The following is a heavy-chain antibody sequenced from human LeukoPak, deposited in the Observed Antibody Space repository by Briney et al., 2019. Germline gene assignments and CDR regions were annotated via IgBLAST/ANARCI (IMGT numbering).Heavy chain of an antibody. Sequence: GGSLRLSCAASGFTFASYAIYWVRQAPGKGPEWVSGIIGSGGITYFADSVKGRFIISRDNSKNTVYLQINNLRAEDTALYYCAKTRAGNSSGRDPGWPMDYWGQGTLVTVSS. J-gene: IGHJ4*02. D-gene: IGHD3-22*01. CDR2: IIGSGGIT. CDR3: AKTRAGNSSGRDPGWPMDY. V-gene: IGHV3-23*01. CDR1: GFTFASYA.